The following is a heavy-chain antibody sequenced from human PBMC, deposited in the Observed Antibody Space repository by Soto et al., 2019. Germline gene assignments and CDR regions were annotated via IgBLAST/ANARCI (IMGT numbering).Heavy chain of an antibody. J-gene: IGHJ6*03. CDR2: IVVGSGNT. V-gene: IGHV1-58*02. CDR1: GFTFTSSA. CDR3: AAKRVRPSYYYMDV. D-gene: IGHD6-6*01. Sequence: SVKVSCKASGFTFTSSAMQWVRQARGQRLEWIGWIVVGSGNTNYAQKFQERVTITRDMSTSTAYMELSSLRSEDTAVYYCAAKRVRPSYYYMDVWGKGTTVTVSS.